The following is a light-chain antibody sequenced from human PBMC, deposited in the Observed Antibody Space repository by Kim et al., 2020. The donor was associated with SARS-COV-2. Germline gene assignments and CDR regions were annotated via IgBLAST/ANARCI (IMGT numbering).Light chain of an antibody. CDR1: QTVGSN. J-gene: IGKJ1*01. CDR3: QQYYNRPPWT. CDR2: GVS. V-gene: IGKV3-15*01. Sequence: EIVMTQSPATLSVSPGERATLSCRASQTVGSNLAWYQHKPGQGPRLLIYGVSTRATDIPARFSGSGSGTEFTLTISSLQSEDFAVYYCQQYYNRPPWTFGQGTKVEIK.